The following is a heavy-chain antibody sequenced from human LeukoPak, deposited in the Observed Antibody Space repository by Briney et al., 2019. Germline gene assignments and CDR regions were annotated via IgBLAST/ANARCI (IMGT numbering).Heavy chain of an antibody. Sequence: SETLSLTCAVSGGSISSSNWWSWVRQPPGKGLEWIGEIYHSGSTNYNPSLKSRVTISADTSKNQFSLRLSSLTDADTAIYYCARQDLVVVPSAIHPNWFEPWGQGALVIVS. CDR1: GGSISSSNW. D-gene: IGHD2-2*02. CDR2: IYHSGST. V-gene: IGHV4-4*02. J-gene: IGHJ5*02. CDR3: ARQDLVVVPSAIHPNWFEP.